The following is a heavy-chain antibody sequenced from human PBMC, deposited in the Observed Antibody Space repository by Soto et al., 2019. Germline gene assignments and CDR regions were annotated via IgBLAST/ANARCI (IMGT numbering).Heavy chain of an antibody. Sequence: QVQLVESGGGVVQPGRSLRLSCAASGFTFSSYAMHWVRQAPGKGLEWVAVISYDGSNKYYADSVKGRFTISRDNSKNPLYLQMNSLRAEDTAVYYCARDKYRYGSVHWFDPWGQGTLVTVSS. D-gene: IGHD5-18*01. CDR2: ISYDGSNK. J-gene: IGHJ5*02. CDR3: ARDKYRYGSVHWFDP. CDR1: GFTFSSYA. V-gene: IGHV3-30-3*01.